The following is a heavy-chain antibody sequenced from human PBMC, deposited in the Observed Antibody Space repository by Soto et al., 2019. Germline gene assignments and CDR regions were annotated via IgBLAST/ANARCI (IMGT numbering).Heavy chain of an antibody. CDR3: ARGYTSGWTFDF. J-gene: IGHJ4*02. CDR1: GYNFTTYV. CDR2: INCGSGNT. Sequence: QVQLVQSGAEVKQPGASASVSCKASGYNFTTYVVHRLRQAPGQGPEWMGWINCGSGNTVYSQKFQGRVTFTRDTSARTAYMDLNSLTSGDTAVYYCARGYTSGWTFDFWGRGTLVTVSS. D-gene: IGHD6-19*01. V-gene: IGHV1-3*01.